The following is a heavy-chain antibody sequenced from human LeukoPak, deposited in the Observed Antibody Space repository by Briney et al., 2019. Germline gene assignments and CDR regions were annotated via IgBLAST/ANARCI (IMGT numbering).Heavy chain of an antibody. J-gene: IGHJ4*02. Sequence: GGSLRLSCAASGFTFSTYAMSWVRQAPGKGLEWVSAISGSGGSTYYADSVKGRFTISRDNSKNTLYLQMNSLRAEDTAVYYCAKDWSVGAFPRLYYFDYWGQGTLVTVSS. CDR3: AKDWSVGAFPRLYYFDY. CDR1: GFTFSTYA. CDR2: ISGSGGST. V-gene: IGHV3-23*01. D-gene: IGHD1-26*01.